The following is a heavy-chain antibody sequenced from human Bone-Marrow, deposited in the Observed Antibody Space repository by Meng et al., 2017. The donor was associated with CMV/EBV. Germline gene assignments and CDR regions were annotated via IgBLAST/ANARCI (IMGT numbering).Heavy chain of an antibody. CDR1: GFTFSSYS. V-gene: IGHV3-21*01. CDR2: ISSSSSYI. Sequence: SCAASGFTFSSYSMNWVRQAPGKGLEWVSSISSSSSYIYYADSVKGRFTISRDNAKNTLYLQMNSLRAEDTAVYYCELRYDSGGYYQWGQGTLVTVSS. J-gene: IGHJ1*01. D-gene: IGHD3-22*01. CDR3: ELRYDSGGYYQ.